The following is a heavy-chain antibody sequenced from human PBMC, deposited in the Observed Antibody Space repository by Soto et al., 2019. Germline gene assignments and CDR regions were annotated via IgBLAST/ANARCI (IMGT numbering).Heavy chain of an antibody. V-gene: IGHV4-30-4*01. CDR1: GGSISSGDYY. D-gene: IGHD3-22*01. CDR3: ARASRPYDSSGYYYAVDY. CDR2: IYYSGST. J-gene: IGHJ4*02. Sequence: PSETLSLTCTVSGGSISSGDYYWSWIRQPPGKGLEWIGYIYYSGSTYYNPSLKSRVTISVDTSKNQFSPKLSSVTAADTAVYYCARASRPYDSSGYYYAVDYWGQGTLVTVSS.